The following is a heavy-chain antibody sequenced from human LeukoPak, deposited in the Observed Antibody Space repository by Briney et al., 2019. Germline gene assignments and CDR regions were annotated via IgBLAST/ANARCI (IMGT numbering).Heavy chain of an antibody. D-gene: IGHD3-22*01. J-gene: IGHJ4*02. V-gene: IGHV3-66*01. CDR2: IYSGGST. CDR3: ARGPLNYYDSSGYFDY. CDR1: GFIVSSNY. Sequence: PGRSLRLSCAASGFIVSSNYMSWVRQAPGKGLEWVSVIYSGGSTYYADSVKGRFTISRDNSKNTLYLQMNDLRAEDTAVYYCARGPLNYYDSSGYFDYWGQGTLVTVSS.